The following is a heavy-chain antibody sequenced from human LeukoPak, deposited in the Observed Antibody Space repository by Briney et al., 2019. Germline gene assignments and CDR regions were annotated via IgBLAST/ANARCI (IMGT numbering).Heavy chain of an antibody. D-gene: IGHD4-23*01. CDR3: ARDGVADDYGGNSASDY. V-gene: IGHV3-21*01. CDR2: ISSSSSYI. Sequence: PGGSLRLSCAASGFTFSSYSMNWVRQAPGKGLEWVSSISSSSSYIYYADSVKGLFTISRDNAKNSLYLQMNSLRAEDTAVYYCARDGVADDYGGNSASDYWGQGTLVTVSS. CDR1: GFTFSSYS. J-gene: IGHJ4*02.